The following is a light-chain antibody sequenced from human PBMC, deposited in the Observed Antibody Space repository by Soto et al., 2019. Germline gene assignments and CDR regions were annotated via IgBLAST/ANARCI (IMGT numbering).Light chain of an antibody. V-gene: IGKV3-20*01. Sequence: EIVLTQSPGTLSFSPGERATLTCRASQSVSYNCLAWYQQKPGQAPSLLIYAVSSRATGIPDRFSGSGSVTDFTITISRLVPEDFAEYYYQQYGYSPFTFGTETKVDLK. CDR1: QSVSYNC. CDR2: AVS. CDR3: QQYGYSPFT. J-gene: IGKJ3*01.